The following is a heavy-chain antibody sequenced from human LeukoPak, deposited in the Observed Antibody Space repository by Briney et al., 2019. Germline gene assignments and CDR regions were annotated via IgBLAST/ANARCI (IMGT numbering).Heavy chain of an antibody. D-gene: IGHD2-2*02. J-gene: IGHJ5*02. CDR2: IYYSGST. CDR1: GGSISSSCYY. CDR3: AREQIGYCSSTSCYTSWFDP. Sequence: SETLSLTCTVSGGSISSSCYYWGWIRQPPGKGLEWIGSIYYSGSTYYNPSLKSRVTISVDTSKNQFSLKLSSVTAADTAVYYCAREQIGYCSSTSCYTSWFDPWGQGTLVTVSS. V-gene: IGHV4-39*07.